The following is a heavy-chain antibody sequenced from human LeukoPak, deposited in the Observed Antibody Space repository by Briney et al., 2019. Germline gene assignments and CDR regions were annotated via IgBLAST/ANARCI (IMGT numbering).Heavy chain of an antibody. D-gene: IGHD6-19*01. CDR2: ISGGGDGT. V-gene: IGHV3-23*01. J-gene: IGHJ4*02. CDR3: AKEAQEYSSGWQDYYFDY. CDR1: GFTFSYYA. Sequence: QSGGSLRLSCAASGFTFSYYAMSWVRQAPGKGLEWVSGISGGGDGTYYADSVKGRFTISRDNSKNTVYLQMNSLRAEDTAVYYCAKEAQEYSSGWQDYYFDYWGQGTLVTVSS.